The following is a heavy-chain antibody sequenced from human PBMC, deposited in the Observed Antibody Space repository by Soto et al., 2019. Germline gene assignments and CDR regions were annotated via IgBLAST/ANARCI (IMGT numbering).Heavy chain of an antibody. D-gene: IGHD4-17*01. CDR2: IYSGGST. CDR3: ARDRVMTTVTHYFDY. V-gene: IGHV3-66*01. J-gene: IGHJ4*02. Sequence: EVQLVESGGGLVQPGGSLRLSCAASGFTVSSNYMSWVRQAPGKGLEWVSVIYSGGSTYYADSVKGRFTISRDNSKNTLYLQMNSLRAEDTAVYYCARDRVMTTVTHYFDYWGQGTLVTVSS. CDR1: GFTVSSNY.